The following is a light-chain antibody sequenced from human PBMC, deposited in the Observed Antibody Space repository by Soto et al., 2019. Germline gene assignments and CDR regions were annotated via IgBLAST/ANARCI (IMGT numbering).Light chain of an antibody. V-gene: IGKV3-15*01. CDR3: QQRSNWPPT. J-gene: IGKJ5*01. CDR1: QSVSSN. CDR2: GAS. Sequence: EIVMTQSPATLSVSPGERATLSCRASQSVSSNLAWYQQKPGQAPRLLIYGASTRATGIPARFSGSGSGTDFTLTISSLEPEDFAVYYGQQRSNWPPTFGPGTRLEIK.